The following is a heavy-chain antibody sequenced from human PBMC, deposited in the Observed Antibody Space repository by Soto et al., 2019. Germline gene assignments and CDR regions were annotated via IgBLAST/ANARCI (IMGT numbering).Heavy chain of an antibody. Sequence: ASVKVSCKASGGTFSSYGISWVRQAPGQGLEWMGWISAYNGNTNYAQKLQGRVTMTTDTSTSTAYMELRSLRSDDTAVCYCARDKPTLSHIVPAAQPHYFDYWGQGTLVTVSS. CDR3: ARDKPTLSHIVPAAQPHYFDY. CDR1: GGTFSSYG. D-gene: IGHD2-2*01. J-gene: IGHJ4*02. CDR2: ISAYNGNT. V-gene: IGHV1-18*01.